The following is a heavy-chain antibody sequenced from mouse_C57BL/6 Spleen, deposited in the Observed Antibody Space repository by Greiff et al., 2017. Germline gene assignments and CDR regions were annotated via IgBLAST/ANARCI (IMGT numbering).Heavy chain of an antibody. J-gene: IGHJ2*01. CDR3: AREGTTVVEDYFDY. D-gene: IGHD1-1*01. CDR1: GYAFSSSW. Sequence: VQLQQSGPELVKPGASVKISCKASGYAFSSSWMNWVKQRPGKGLEWIGRLYPGDGDTNYNGKFKGKATLTADKSASTAYMQLSSLTSEDSAVYFCAREGTTVVEDYFDYWGQGTTLTVSS. V-gene: IGHV1-82*01. CDR2: LYPGDGDT.